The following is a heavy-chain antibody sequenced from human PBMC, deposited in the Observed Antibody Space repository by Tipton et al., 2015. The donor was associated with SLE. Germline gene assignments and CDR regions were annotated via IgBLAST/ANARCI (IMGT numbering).Heavy chain of an antibody. CDR2: INYSGTT. CDR3: ARAIGANYFNF. Sequence: LRLSCTVSGGSISSGGYFWNWIRQHPGKGLEWIGNINYSGTTYYNPSLKTRVTISVDTSKIHFSLRLTSVTAADTAVYFCARAIGANYFNFWGQGSLVTVSS. CDR1: GGSISSGGYF. V-gene: IGHV4-31*03. J-gene: IGHJ4*02. D-gene: IGHD3-16*01.